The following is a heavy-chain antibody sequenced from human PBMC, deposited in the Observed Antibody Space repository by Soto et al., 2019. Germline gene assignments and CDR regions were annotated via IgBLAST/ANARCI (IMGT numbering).Heavy chain of an antibody. J-gene: IGHJ4*02. V-gene: IGHV3-21*01. Sequence: PGGSLRLSCAASGFIFSSYSMNWVRQAPGKGLEWVSSISSSSSYIYYADSVKGRFTISRDNAKNSLYLQMNSLRAEDTAVYYCARSTNELREFDYWGQGTLVTVSS. CDR1: GFIFSSYS. CDR3: ARSTNELREFDY. CDR2: ISSSSSYI. D-gene: IGHD1-1*01.